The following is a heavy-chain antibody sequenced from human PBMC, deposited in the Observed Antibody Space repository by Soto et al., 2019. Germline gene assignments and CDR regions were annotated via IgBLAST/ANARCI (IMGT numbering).Heavy chain of an antibody. CDR1: GYTFTSYG. J-gene: IGHJ5*02. CDR2: ISAYNGNT. V-gene: IGHV1-18*01. Sequence: ASVKVSCKASGYTFTSYGISWVRQAPGQGLEWMGWISAYNGNTNYAQKLQGRVTMTTDTSTSTAYMELRSLRSDDTAVYYCARVVSSTPPTPGGRHWFDPWGQGTLVTVSS. D-gene: IGHD2-2*01. CDR3: ARVVSSTPPTPGGRHWFDP.